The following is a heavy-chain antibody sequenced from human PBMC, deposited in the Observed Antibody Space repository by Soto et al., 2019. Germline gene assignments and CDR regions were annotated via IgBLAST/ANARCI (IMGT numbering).Heavy chain of an antibody. J-gene: IGHJ4*02. CDR1: GGSISSGGYS. D-gene: IGHD3-3*01. V-gene: IGHV4-30-2*01. Sequence: QLQLQESGSGLVKPSQTLSLTCAVSGGSISSGGYSWSWIRQPPGKGLEWIGYIYHSGSTYYNPSLKSRVTLSVDRSKNQFSLKLSSVTAADTAVYYCARAGSWSGYWQFDYWGQGTLVTVSS. CDR3: ARAGSWSGYWQFDY. CDR2: IYHSGST.